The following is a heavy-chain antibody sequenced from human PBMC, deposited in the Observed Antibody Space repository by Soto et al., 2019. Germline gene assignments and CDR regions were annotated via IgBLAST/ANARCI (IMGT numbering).Heavy chain of an antibody. V-gene: IGHV1-69*13. D-gene: IGHD3-22*01. CDR2: IIPLFGKA. J-gene: IGHJ4*02. CDR1: GGTFSRYA. CDR3: ARDGTLYDSSGYYYLY. Sequence: AVKVSCKASGGTFSRYAISWVRQAPGQGLEWMGGIIPLFGKANYAQKFQGRVTITADESTSTAYMELSSLRSEDTAVYYCARDGTLYDSSGYYYLYWGQGTLVTVSS.